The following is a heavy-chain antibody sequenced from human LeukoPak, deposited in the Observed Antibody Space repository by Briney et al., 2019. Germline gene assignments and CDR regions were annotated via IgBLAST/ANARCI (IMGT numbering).Heavy chain of an antibody. Sequence: GRSLRLSCAASGFTFSSYGMHWVRQAPGKGLEWVAVISYDGSNKYYADSVKGRFTISRDNSKNTLYPQMNSLRAEDTAVYYCARAEGGYSSIRGYFQHWGQGTLVTVSS. J-gene: IGHJ1*01. CDR1: GFTFSSYG. CDR2: ISYDGSNK. D-gene: IGHD6-13*01. V-gene: IGHV3-30*03. CDR3: ARAEGGYSSIRGYFQH.